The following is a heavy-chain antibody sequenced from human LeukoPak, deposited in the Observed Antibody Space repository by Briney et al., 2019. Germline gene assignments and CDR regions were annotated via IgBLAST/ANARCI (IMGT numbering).Heavy chain of an antibody. J-gene: IGHJ5*02. D-gene: IGHD2-15*01. Sequence: ASVKVSCKASGYTFTNYAMHWVRQAPGQRLEWMGWINAGNGNTKYSQKFQGRVTITRDSSASTAYMELSSLRSEDTAVYYCARELHCSGGNCYSDWFDPWGQGTLVTVS. CDR1: GYTFTNYA. V-gene: IGHV1-3*01. CDR2: INAGNGNT. CDR3: ARELHCSGGNCYSDWFDP.